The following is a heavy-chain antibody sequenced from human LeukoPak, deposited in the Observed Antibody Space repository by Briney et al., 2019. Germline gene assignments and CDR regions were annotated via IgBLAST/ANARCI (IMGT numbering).Heavy chain of an antibody. CDR2: INHSGST. CDR3: ARHSDGSYSTFDY. CDR1: GGSFSGYY. V-gene: IGHV4-34*01. J-gene: IGHJ4*02. Sequence: SETLSLTCAVYGGSFSGYYWSWIRQPPGKGLEWIGEINHSGSTNYNPSLKSRVTISVDTSKNQFSLKLSSVTAADTAVYYCARHSDGSYSTFDYWGQGTLVTVSS. D-gene: IGHD1-26*01.